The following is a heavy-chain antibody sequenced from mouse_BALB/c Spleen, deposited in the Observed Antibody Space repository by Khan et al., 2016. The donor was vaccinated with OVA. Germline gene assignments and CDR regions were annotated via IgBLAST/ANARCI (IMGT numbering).Heavy chain of an antibody. V-gene: IGHV1-87*01. CDR2: IYPGDGDT. J-gene: IGHJ4*01. CDR1: GYTFTSYW. CDR3: ASGIPYYDAMDY. Sequence: QVQLQQSGAELARPGASVKLSCKASGYTFTSYWMQWVKQRPGQGLEWIGAIYPGDGDTRYTQKFKGKATLTADKSSSTAYMKLSSLASEDSAVYYCASGIPYYDAMDYWGQGTSVTVSS.